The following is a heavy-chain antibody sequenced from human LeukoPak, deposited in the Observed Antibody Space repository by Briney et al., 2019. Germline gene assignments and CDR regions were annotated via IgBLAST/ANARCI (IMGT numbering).Heavy chain of an antibody. V-gene: IGHV1-69*13. CDR3: ASRPYQLLVGKSGDAFDI. Sequence: SVKVSCTASGGTFSSYAISWVRQAPGQGLEWMGGIIPIFGTANYAQKFQGRVTITADESTSTAYMELSSLSSEDTAVYYCASRPYQLLVGKSGDAFDIWGQGTMVTVSS. CDR1: GGTFSSYA. CDR2: IIPIFGTA. J-gene: IGHJ3*02. D-gene: IGHD2-2*01.